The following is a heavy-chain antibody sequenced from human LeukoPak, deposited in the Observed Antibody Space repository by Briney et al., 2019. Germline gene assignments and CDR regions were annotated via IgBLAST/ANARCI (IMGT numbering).Heavy chain of an antibody. Sequence: SETLSLTCTVSGGSISSYYWSWIRQPPGKGLEWIGYIYYSGSTNYNPSLKSRATISVDTSKNQFSLKLSSVTAADTAVYYCSSTHYYYYYMDVWGKGTTVTVSS. CDR3: SSTHYYYYYMDV. D-gene: IGHD2-2*01. CDR2: IYYSGST. J-gene: IGHJ6*03. V-gene: IGHV4-59*01. CDR1: GGSISSYY.